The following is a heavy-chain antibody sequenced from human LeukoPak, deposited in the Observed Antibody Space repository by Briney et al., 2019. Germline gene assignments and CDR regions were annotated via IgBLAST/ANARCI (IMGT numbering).Heavy chain of an antibody. CDR1: GYTFTSYG. V-gene: IGHV1-18*01. D-gene: IGHD3-22*01. CDR3: ARDIPEYYYDSSGYYYFDY. Sequence: ASVKVSCKASGYTFTSYGISRVRQAPGQGLEWMGWISAYNGNTNYAQKLQGRVTMTTDTSTSTAYMELRSLRSDDTAVYYCARDIPEYYYDSSGYYYFDYWGQGTLVTVSS. J-gene: IGHJ4*02. CDR2: ISAYNGNT.